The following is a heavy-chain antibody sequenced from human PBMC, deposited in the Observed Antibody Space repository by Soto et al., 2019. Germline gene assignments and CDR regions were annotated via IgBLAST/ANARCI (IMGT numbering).Heavy chain of an antibody. J-gene: IGHJ5*02. V-gene: IGHV3-30-3*01. Sequence: QVQLVESGGGVVQPGRSLRLSCAASGFTFSSYAMHWVRQAPGKGLEWVAVISFDGGNKYYADSVKGRFTISRDNSKNTLYLQMNSLRAEATAVYFCARSPIPARAAWFDPWGQGTLVTVSS. CDR3: ARSPIPARAAWFDP. CDR2: ISFDGGNK. CDR1: GFTFSSYA. D-gene: IGHD6-6*01.